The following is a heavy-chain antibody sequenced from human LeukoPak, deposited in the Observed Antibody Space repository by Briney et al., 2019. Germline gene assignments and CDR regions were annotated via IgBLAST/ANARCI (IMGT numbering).Heavy chain of an antibody. CDR2: IYYSGST. V-gene: IGHV4-59*08. D-gene: IGHD2-21*01. Sequence: SETLSLTCTVSGGSISSYYWSWIRQPPGKGLEWIGYIYYSGSTSYNPSLKSRVTISVDTSKNQFSLKLSSVTAADTAVYYCARFAHDAFDIWGQGTMVTVSS. CDR3: ARFAHDAFDI. CDR1: GGSISSYY. J-gene: IGHJ3*02.